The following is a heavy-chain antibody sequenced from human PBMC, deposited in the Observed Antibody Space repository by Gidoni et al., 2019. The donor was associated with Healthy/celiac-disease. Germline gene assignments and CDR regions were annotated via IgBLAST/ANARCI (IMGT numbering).Heavy chain of an antibody. V-gene: IGHV1-18*01. D-gene: IGHD3-10*01. CDR2: ISAYNGNT. CDR1: GYTLTSYG. Sequence: QVQLVQAGAEVKKPGAAVEVFCQAAGYTLTSYGISWVRQAPGQGRERMGWISAYNGNTNYAQTLQGRVTMTTDTSTSTAYMELRSLRSDDTAVYYCARLGSALLCFGEPHPTFDYWGQGTLVTVSS. CDR3: ARLGSALLCFGEPHPTFDY. J-gene: IGHJ4*02.